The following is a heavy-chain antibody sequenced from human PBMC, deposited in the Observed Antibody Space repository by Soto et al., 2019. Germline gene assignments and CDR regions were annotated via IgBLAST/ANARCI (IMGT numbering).Heavy chain of an antibody. CDR2: LGAGGDT. D-gene: IGHD3-10*01. J-gene: IGHJ5*02. Sequence: EVQLVESGGGLVQPGGSLRLACAASGFTVSSYDMHWVRHVTGKSLEWVSTLGAGGDTYFPDSVKGRFTISRETVKNSWSLQRTSLGAGDTAAYYCAGGTMVRGTLDPGISGPLASWGRGTLVAVS. V-gene: IGHV3-13*01. CDR1: GFTVSSYD. CDR3: AGGTMVRGTLDPGISGPLAS.